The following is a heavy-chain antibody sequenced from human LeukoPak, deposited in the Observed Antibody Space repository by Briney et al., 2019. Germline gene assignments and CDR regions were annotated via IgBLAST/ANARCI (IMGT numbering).Heavy chain of an antibody. CDR3: ARGGSGSYRLDAFDI. J-gene: IGHJ3*02. CDR1: GGSISSGSYS. V-gene: IGHV4-30-2*01. CDR2: IYHSGST. Sequence: SQTLSLTCAVSGGSISSGSYSWTWIRQPPGKGLEWIGYIYHSGSTYYNPSLKSRVTISVDRSKNQFSLKLSSVTAADTAVYYCARGGSGSYRLDAFDIWGQGTMVTVSS. D-gene: IGHD1-26*01.